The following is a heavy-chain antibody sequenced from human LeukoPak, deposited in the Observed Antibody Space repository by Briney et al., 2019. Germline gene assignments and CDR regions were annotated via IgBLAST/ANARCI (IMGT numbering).Heavy chain of an antibody. CDR1: GFTFSSYG. CDR3: ARDRGSREDGMDV. Sequence: GGSLRLSCAASGFTFSSYGMHWVRQALGKGLEWVAVIWYDGNNKYYADFVKGRFTISRDNSKNTLYLQMNSLRAEDTAVYNCARDRGSREDGMDVWGQGTTVTVSS. J-gene: IGHJ6*02. CDR2: IWYDGNNK. D-gene: IGHD1-26*01. V-gene: IGHV3-33*01.